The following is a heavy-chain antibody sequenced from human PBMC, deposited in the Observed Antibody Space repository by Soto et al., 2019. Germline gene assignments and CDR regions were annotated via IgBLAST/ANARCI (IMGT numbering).Heavy chain of an antibody. V-gene: IGHV3-13*01. D-gene: IGHD3-3*01. CDR3: ARAKREETIFGVVIVPYYDMDV. CDR2: IGTAGDT. J-gene: IGHJ6*02. Sequence: GGSLRLSCAASGFTFSSYDMHWVRQSTGKGLEWVSAIGTAGDTYYPGSVKGRFTISRENAKNSLYLQMNSLRAGDTAVYYCARAKREETIFGVVIVPYYDMDVWGQGTTVTVSS. CDR1: GFTFSSYD.